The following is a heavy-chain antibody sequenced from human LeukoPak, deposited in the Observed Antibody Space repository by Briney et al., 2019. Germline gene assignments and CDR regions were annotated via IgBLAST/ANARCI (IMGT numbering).Heavy chain of an antibody. CDR1: GNSFTSNW. CDR2: IYPGDSDT. V-gene: IGHV5-51*01. J-gene: IGHJ3*02. CDR3: TRPPFI. Sequence: GESLKISCQASGNSFTSNWIGWVRQMPGKGLEWMGIIYPGDSDTRYSPSFQGQVTISADKSITTAYLQWSSLKASDTAMYYCTRPPFIWGQGTMVTVSS.